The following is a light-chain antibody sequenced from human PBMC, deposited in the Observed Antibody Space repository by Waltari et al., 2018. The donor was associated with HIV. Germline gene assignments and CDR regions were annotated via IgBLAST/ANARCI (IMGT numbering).Light chain of an antibody. J-gene: IGLJ3*02. Sequence: SYELTQPPSVSVSPGQTARTTCSGDALPKQYAYWYQQKPGQAPVLVIYKATERPAGIPERFSGSSSGKTVTLTISGVQAEDEADYYCQSPDSSGPWVFGGGTKLTVL. CDR1: ALPKQY. CDR2: KAT. CDR3: QSPDSSGPWV. V-gene: IGLV3-25*03.